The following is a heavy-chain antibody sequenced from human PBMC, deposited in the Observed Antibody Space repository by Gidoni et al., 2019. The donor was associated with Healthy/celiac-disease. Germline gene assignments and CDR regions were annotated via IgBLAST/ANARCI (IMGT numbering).Heavy chain of an antibody. CDR3: AKEGPDYYDSSGYPD. V-gene: IGHV3-23*01. CDR2: SSGSGGST. J-gene: IGHJ4*02. CDR1: GLPFSCYA. Sequence: EVQLLESVGGLVQTGGSLRLSCAASGLPFSCYAMCWVRQAPGKGLEWVSASSGSGGSTYYADSVKGRFTISRDKSKNTLYLQMNSLRAEDTAVYYCAKEGPDYYDSSGYPDWGQGTLVTVSS. D-gene: IGHD3-22*01.